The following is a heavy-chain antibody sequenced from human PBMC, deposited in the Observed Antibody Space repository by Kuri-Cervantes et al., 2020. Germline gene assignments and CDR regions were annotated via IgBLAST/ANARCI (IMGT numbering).Heavy chain of an antibody. Sequence: ASVKVSCKVSGYTLTELSMHWVRQAPGKGLEWMGGFDPEDGETIYAQKFQGRVTMTEDTSTDTAYMELSSLRSEDTAVYYCARDGVDTDYYYYYYGMDVWGQGTTVTVSS. CDR2: FDPEDGET. D-gene: IGHD5-18*01. J-gene: IGHJ6*02. CDR3: ARDGVDTDYYYYYYGMDV. V-gene: IGHV1-24*01. CDR1: GYTLTELS.